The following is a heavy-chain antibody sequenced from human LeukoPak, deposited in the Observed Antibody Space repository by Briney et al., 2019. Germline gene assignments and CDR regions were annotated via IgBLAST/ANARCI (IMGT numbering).Heavy chain of an antibody. CDR3: ARDRAILAMDYEFDY. D-gene: IGHD3-16*01. Sequence: GASLKVSCKASGYTFTGYYMHCVRHAPGQGLEWMGWINPKSGGTNYAQKCQGRVTMTRDTSIHTAYMDLSSERSHDTDVYYCARDRAILAMDYEFDYWGQGTLVTVSS. CDR1: GYTFTGYY. CDR2: INPKSGGT. J-gene: IGHJ4*02. V-gene: IGHV1-2*02.